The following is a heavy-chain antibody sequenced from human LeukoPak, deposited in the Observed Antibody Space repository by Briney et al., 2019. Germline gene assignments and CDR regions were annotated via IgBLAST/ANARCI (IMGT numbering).Heavy chain of an antibody. J-gene: IGHJ6*03. Sequence: GGSLRLSCAASGFTFSSYWMSWVRQAPGKGLEWVANIKQDGSEKYYVDSVKGRFTISRDNAKNSLYLQMNSLRAEDTAVYYCARVPAADPNYYYYYMDVWGKGTTVTVSS. CDR3: ARVPAADPNYYYYYMDV. CDR1: GFTFSSYW. V-gene: IGHV3-7*01. D-gene: IGHD2-2*01. CDR2: IKQDGSEK.